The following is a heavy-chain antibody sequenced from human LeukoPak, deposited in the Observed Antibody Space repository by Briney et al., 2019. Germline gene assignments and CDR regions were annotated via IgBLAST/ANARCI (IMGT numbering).Heavy chain of an antibody. D-gene: IGHD1-26*01. CDR1: GFTFSSYA. Sequence: HPGGSLRLSCAASGFTFSSYAMSWVRQAPGKGLEWVSAISGSGGSTYYADSVKGRFTISRDNSKNTLYLQMNSLRAEDTAVYYCATAEYSGSYSVDYWGQGTLVTVSS. CDR2: ISGSGGST. V-gene: IGHV3-23*01. J-gene: IGHJ4*02. CDR3: ATAEYSGSYSVDY.